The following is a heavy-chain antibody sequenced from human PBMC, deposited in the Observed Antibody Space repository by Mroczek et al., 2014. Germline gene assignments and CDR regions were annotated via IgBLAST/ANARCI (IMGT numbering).Heavy chain of an antibody. J-gene: IGHJ4*02. CDR1: GGSFSGYY. CDR2: INHSGST. D-gene: IGHD6-13*01. CDR3: ARGMVIAAAGSSGRIFFDY. Sequence: QVQLQQWGAGLLKPSETLSLTCAVYGGSFSGYYWSWIRQPPGKGLEWIGEINHSGSTNYNPSLKSRVTISVDTSKNQFSLKLSSVTAADTAVYYCARGMVIAAAGSSGRIFFDYWGQGTLVTVSS. V-gene: IGHV4-34*01.